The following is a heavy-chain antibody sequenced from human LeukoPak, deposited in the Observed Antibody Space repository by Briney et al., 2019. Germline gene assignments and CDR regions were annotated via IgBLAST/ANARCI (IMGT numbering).Heavy chain of an antibody. CDR3: AKGSF. CDR2: ISYDGSNK. Sequence: GGSLRLSCAASGFTFSSYAMHWVRQAPGKGLEWVAVISYDGSNKYYADSVKGRFTSSRDNSKNTLYLQMNNLRAEDTAAYYCAKGSFWGQGTLVTVSS. J-gene: IGHJ4*02. CDR1: GFTFSSYA. D-gene: IGHD3-10*01. V-gene: IGHV3-30-3*01.